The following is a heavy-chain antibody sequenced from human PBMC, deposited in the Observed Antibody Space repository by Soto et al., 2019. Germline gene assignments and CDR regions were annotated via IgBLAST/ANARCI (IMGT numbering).Heavy chain of an antibody. D-gene: IGHD2-8*01. Sequence: EVQLLESGGGVVQPGGSLRLSCAASGFTFSSYAMSWVRQAPGKGLEWVSAISGGGGNTYYADSVKGRFTISRDNSKNTRDLHMNSLRAEDTAVYYWAKALFRCTSGVCYRCFDYWGQGTLVTVSS. J-gene: IGHJ4*02. CDR2: ISGGGGNT. CDR1: GFTFSSYA. V-gene: IGHV3-23*01. CDR3: AKALFRCTSGVCYRCFDY.